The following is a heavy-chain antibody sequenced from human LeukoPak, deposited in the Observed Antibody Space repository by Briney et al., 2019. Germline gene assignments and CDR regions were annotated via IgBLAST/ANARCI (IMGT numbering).Heavy chain of an antibody. Sequence: GGSLRLSCAASGFTFSSYAMSWVRQAPGKGLEWVSVISGSGGRTYYADSVKGRFTISRDNSKNTLYLQMNSLRAEDTAVYYCARRDTGSSSYFDYWGKGTLVTV. CDR3: ARRDTGSSSYFDY. V-gene: IGHV3-23*01. CDR2: ISGSGGRT. J-gene: IGHJ4*02. D-gene: IGHD3-10*01. CDR1: GFTFSSYA.